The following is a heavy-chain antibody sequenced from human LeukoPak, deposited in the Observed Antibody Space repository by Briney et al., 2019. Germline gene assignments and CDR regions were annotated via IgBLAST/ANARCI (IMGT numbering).Heavy chain of an antibody. V-gene: IGHV4-61*02. CDR1: GDSISSGEYY. CDR3: ARGPYSYYSSGAFDI. D-gene: IGHD3-22*01. CDR2: ISSSGST. J-gene: IGHJ3*02. Sequence: SETLSLTCTVSGDSISSGEYYWSRIPQPAGKGLEWIGRISSSGSTNYNPSLKSRVTISVDTSKNQLSLKLSSVTAADTAVYFCARGPYSYYSSGAFDIWGQGTMVTVSS.